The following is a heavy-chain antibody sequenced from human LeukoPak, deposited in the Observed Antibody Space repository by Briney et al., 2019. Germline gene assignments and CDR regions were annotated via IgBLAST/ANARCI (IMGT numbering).Heavy chain of an antibody. V-gene: IGHV4-34*01. CDR2: INHSGTT. D-gene: IGHD3-10*01. CDR3: ARARGAETIDY. J-gene: IGHJ4*02. CDR1: GGSFSGNY. Sequence: SETLSLTCAVYGGSFSGNYWSWIRQPPGKGLEWIGEINHSGTTNYNPSLKSRVTISVDTSKNQSSLKLSFVTVADTAVYYCARARGAETIDYWGQGTRVTVSS.